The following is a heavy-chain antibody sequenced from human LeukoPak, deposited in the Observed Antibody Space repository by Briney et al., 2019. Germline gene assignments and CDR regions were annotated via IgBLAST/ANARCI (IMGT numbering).Heavy chain of an antibody. CDR3: ARSAVGTSCCTAVDY. CDR1: GFTFSTYA. V-gene: IGHV3-23*01. J-gene: IGHJ4*02. CDR2: ISTSGDRT. D-gene: IGHD1-26*01. Sequence: GGSLRLSCAASGFTFSTYAMTWVREAPGKGLEWVSGISTSGDRTYYADSVKGRFTISRDNSKNTLYLQMNSLRAEDTAEYYCARSAVGTSCCTAVDYWGQGTLVTVSS.